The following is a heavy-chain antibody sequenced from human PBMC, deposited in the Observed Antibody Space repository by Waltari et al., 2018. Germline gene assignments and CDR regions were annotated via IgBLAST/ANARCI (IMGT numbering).Heavy chain of an antibody. CDR2: IYYSGST. CDR3: ARGPEAEMATSDY. J-gene: IGHJ4*02. Sequence: QLQLQESGPGLVKPSETLSLTCTVSGGSISSSSYYWGWIRQPPGKGLEWIGSIYYSGSTYYNPSRKSRVTISVDTSKNQFSLKLSSVTAADTAVYYCARGPEAEMATSDYWGQGTLVTVSS. D-gene: IGHD5-12*01. V-gene: IGHV4-39*07. CDR1: GGSISSSSYY.